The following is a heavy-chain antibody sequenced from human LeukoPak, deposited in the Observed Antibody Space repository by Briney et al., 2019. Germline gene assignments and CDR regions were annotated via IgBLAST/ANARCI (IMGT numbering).Heavy chain of an antibody. CDR1: GYTFTSYY. V-gene: IGHV1-46*01. CDR2: INPSGGST. J-gene: IGHJ4*02. CDR3: ARDRYCSSTSCYLAALDY. Sequence: ASVKVSCKASGYTFTSYYMHWVRQAPGQGLEWMGIINPSGGSTSYVQKFQGRVTMTRDTSTSTVYMELSSLRSEDTAVYYCARDRYCSSTSCYLAALDYWGQGTLVTVSS. D-gene: IGHD2-2*01.